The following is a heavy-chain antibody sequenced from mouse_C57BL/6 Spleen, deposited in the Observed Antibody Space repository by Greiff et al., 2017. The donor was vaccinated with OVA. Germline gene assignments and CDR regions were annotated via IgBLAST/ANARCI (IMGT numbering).Heavy chain of an antibody. V-gene: IGHV1-26*01. CDR2: INPNNGGT. CDR1: GYTFTDYY. Sequence: EVQLQQSGPELVKPGASVKISCKASGYTFTDYYMNWVKQSHGQSLEWIGDINPNNGGTSYNQKFKGKATLTVDKSSSTAYMELRSLTSEDSAVYYCARRVGRRYFDVWGTGTTVTVSS. D-gene: IGHD4-1*01. J-gene: IGHJ1*03. CDR3: ARRVGRRYFDV.